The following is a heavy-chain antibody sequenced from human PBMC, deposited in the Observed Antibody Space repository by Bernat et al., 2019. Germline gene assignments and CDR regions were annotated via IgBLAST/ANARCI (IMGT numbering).Heavy chain of an antibody. D-gene: IGHD2-8*02. V-gene: IGHV1-8*01. J-gene: IGHJ5*02. Sequence: QVQLVQSGAEVKKPGASVKVSCKASGYTFTSYDINWVRQATGQGLEWMGWMNPKSGNTGYAQKFQGRVTMTRNTSLSTAYMELSSLRSEDTAVYYCARGVGYCTGGVCYGGWFDPWGQGTLVTVSS. CDR1: GYTFTSYD. CDR2: MNPKSGNT. CDR3: ARGVGYCTGGVCYGGWFDP.